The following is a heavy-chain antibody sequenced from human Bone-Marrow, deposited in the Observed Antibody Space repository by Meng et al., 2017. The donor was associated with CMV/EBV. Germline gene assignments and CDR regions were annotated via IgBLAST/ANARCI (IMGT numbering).Heavy chain of an antibody. Sequence: QVPLHRSEPGLVTPSHTLSLTCASSGDSVSSNSAAWNWIQQSPSRGLEWLGRTYYRSKWYNDYAVSVKSRININPDTSKNQFSLQLNSVTPEDTAVYYCARVEQLIFDYWGQGTLVTVSS. CDR2: TYYRSKWYN. V-gene: IGHV6-1*01. J-gene: IGHJ4*02. D-gene: IGHD6-6*01. CDR3: ARVEQLIFDY. CDR1: GDSVSSNSAA.